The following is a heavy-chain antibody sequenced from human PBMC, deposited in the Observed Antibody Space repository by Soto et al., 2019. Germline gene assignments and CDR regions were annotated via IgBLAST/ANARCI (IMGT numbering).Heavy chain of an antibody. CDR2: IYYSGST. J-gene: IGHJ6*02. Sequence: SETLSLTCTVSGGSISSYYWSWIRQPPGKGLEWIGYIYYSGSTNYNPSLKSRVTISVDTSKNQFSLKLSSVTAADTAVYYCAREGMDYGSGTWFVWGQGTTVTVSS. CDR1: GGSISSYY. D-gene: IGHD3-10*01. CDR3: AREGMDYGSGTWFV. V-gene: IGHV4-59*01.